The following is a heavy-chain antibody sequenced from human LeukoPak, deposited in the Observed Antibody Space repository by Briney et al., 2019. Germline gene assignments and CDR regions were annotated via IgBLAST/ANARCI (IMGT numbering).Heavy chain of an antibody. V-gene: IGHV3-73*01. D-gene: IGHD3-22*01. J-gene: IGHJ4*02. CDR3: TGDNFDSSVKFDY. CDR2: IRSKANNYAT. Sequence: GGSLRLSCVVSGFTFSGSAVHWVRQASGKGLEWVGRIRSKANNYATAYAASVKGRFTISRDDSKNTAYLQMNSLKTEDTAVYYCTGDNFDSSVKFDYWGQGTLVTVSS. CDR1: GFTFSGSA.